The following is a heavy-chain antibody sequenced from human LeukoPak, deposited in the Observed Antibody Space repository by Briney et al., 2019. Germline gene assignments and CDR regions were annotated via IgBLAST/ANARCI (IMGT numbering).Heavy chain of an antibody. CDR3: ARVSGSYRGAIDY. CDR1: GYTFTSYG. D-gene: IGHD1-26*01. J-gene: IGHJ4*02. CDR2: ISTYNNNT. V-gene: IGHV1-18*01. Sequence: ASVKVSCRASGYTFTSYGISWVRQAPGQGLEWLGWISTYNNNTHYAQKFQVRVTMTTDTSTSTAYMELRSLRSDDTAVYHCARVSGSYRGAIDYWGQGTLVTVSS.